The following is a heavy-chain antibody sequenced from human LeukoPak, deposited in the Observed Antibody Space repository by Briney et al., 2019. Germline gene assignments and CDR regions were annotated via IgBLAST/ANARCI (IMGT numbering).Heavy chain of an antibody. V-gene: IGHV3-15*01. D-gene: IGHD2-2*01. CDR1: GFTCCNAW. Sequence: GGSLRLSGAGSGFTCCNAWMRWVAQAPGKGLEWVGRIKSETDGGTTDYAAPVKGRFTTSRDDSKNTLYLQMNSLKTEDTAVYYCTTVEDIVVVPAAMGAFDIWGQGTMVTVSP. CDR2: IKSETDGGTT. J-gene: IGHJ3*02. CDR3: TTVEDIVVVPAAMGAFDI.